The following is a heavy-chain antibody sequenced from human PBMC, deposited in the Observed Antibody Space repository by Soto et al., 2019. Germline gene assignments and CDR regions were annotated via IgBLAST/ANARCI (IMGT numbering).Heavy chain of an antibody. Sequence: SVKVSCKASGGTFGSQGIAWVRQAPGQGLEWMGGFIAMLGTPTYAKKVQGRATITADESLTSSYLELRSMRSEDTAVYFCARGAMANFDYWGQGTVVTVSS. D-gene: IGHD5-18*01. CDR1: GGTFGSQG. V-gene: IGHV1-69*13. CDR3: ARGAMANFDY. J-gene: IGHJ4*02. CDR2: FIAMLGTP.